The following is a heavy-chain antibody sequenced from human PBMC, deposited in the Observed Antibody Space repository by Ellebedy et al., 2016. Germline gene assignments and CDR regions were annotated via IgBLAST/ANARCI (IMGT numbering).Heavy chain of an antibody. CDR1: GGSVTTSTYQ. Sequence: SETLSLTCTVSGGSVTTSTYQWAWIRQPPGTGLEWIGNSDHFGYPSYNPTLKSRVTVSVDTSKNHFSLTLSSVTAADTALYYCARYGSGSHGAFDVWGQGTMVTVSP. J-gene: IGHJ3*01. D-gene: IGHD3-10*01. V-gene: IGHV4-39*07. CDR2: SDHFGYP. CDR3: ARYGSGSHGAFDV.